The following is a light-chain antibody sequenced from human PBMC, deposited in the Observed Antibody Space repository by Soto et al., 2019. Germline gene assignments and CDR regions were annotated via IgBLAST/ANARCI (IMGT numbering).Light chain of an antibody. CDR1: QSVSNN. Sequence: IVLTQSPGTLSLSPWERATLSCRASQSVSNNYLAWYQQKPGQAPRLLIYGASNRATGIPPRFSGSGSGTEFTLTISSLQSEDFAVYYCQQYNNWPITFGQGTRLEIK. J-gene: IGKJ5*01. CDR3: QQYNNWPIT. CDR2: GAS. V-gene: IGKV3D-15*01.